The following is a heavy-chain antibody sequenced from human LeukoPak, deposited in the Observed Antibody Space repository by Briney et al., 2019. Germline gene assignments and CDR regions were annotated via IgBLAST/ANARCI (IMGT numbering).Heavy chain of an antibody. CDR2: LYSDGNT. CDR3: ARGVEPLAVNTLEY. J-gene: IGHJ1*01. CDR1: GFTVITND. V-gene: IGHV3-53*01. D-gene: IGHD1-14*01. Sequence: GGSLRDSCAASGFTVITNDMTWVRQAPGKGLEWVSVLYSDGNTKYADSVQGRFTISRDNSKNTLYLEMNSLSPDDTAVYYCARGVEPLAVNTLEYWGQGSPVTVSS.